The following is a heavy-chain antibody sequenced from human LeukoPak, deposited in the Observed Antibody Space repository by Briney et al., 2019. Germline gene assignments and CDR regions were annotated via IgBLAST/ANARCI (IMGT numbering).Heavy chain of an antibody. CDR1: GFTFSSYA. V-gene: IGHV3-23*01. Sequence: GGSLRLSCAASGFTFSSYAMSWVRQAPGKGLEWVSAISGSGGSTYYADSVKGRFTISRDNSKNTLYLQMNSLRAEDTAVYYCAKDSSYDFWSGYSGFDPWGQGTLDTVSS. CDR2: ISGSGGST. J-gene: IGHJ5*02. D-gene: IGHD3-3*01. CDR3: AKDSSYDFWSGYSGFDP.